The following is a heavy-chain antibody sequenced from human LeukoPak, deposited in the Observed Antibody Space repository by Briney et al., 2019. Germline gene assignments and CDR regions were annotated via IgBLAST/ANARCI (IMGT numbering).Heavy chain of an antibody. J-gene: IGHJ6*03. CDR2: IYYSGRT. CDR1: GGSISSYY. CDR3: ARQRYQLLPEYYYYYYMDV. V-gene: IGHV4-59*08. D-gene: IGHD2-2*01. Sequence: SETLSLTCTVPGGSISSYYWSWIRQPPGKGLEWIGYIYYSGRTTYNPSLTSRVTISVDASMTQFSLKLSSVAAAETAVYYCARQRYQLLPEYYYYYYMDVWGKGTTVTVSS.